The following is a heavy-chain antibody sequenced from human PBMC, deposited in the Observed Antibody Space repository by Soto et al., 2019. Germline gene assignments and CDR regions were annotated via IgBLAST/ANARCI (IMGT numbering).Heavy chain of an antibody. V-gene: IGHV3-53*01. CDR2: IYSGGST. D-gene: IGHD6-19*01. CDR3: ARDRWDSSGWPPAY. Sequence: PGGSLRLSCAASGFTVSSNYMSWVRQAPGKGLEWVSVIYSGGSTYYADSVKGRFTISRDNSKNTLYLQMNSLRAEDTAVYYCARDRWDSSGWPPAYWGQGTLVTVSS. CDR1: GFTVSSNY. J-gene: IGHJ4*02.